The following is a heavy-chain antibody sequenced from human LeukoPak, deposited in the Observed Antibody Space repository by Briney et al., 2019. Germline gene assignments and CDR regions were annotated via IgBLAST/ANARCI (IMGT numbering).Heavy chain of an antibody. Sequence: GGSLRLSCAASGFTFSSSSMSWVRQAPGKGLECVSVIYSGGTTYYADSVKGRFTISRDNSKNTLYLQMNSLRAEDTAVFYCARIYISGQIIWGQGTLVTVSS. CDR3: ARIYISGQII. J-gene: IGHJ4*02. D-gene: IGHD3-22*01. CDR2: IYSGGTT. CDR1: GFTFSSSS. V-gene: IGHV3-53*01.